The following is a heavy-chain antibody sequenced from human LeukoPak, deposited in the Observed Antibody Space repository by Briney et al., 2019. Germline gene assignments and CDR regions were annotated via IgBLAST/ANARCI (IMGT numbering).Heavy chain of an antibody. CDR3: ARDYSYAMDV. J-gene: IGHJ6*02. CDR1: GFTFSSYW. V-gene: IGHV3-74*01. D-gene: IGHD2-21*01. CDR2: ISGGGSST. Sequence: PGRSLRLSCAASGFTFSSYWMHWVRQAPGKGLVWVSHISGGGSSTSDAGSVRGRFTISRDNAKNTLYLQMHSLRPEDTAVYYCARDYSYAMDVWGQGTTVTVSS.